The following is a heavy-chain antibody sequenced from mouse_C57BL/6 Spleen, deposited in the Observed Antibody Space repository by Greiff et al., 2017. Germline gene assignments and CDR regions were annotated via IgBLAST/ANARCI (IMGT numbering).Heavy chain of an antibody. V-gene: IGHV1-55*01. CDR1: GYTFTSYW. CDR3: AREGARKTSGGVAY. CDR2: IYPGSGST. J-gene: IGHJ3*01. D-gene: IGHD3-2*01. Sequence: QVQLQQPGAELVKPGASVKMSCKASGYTFTSYWLTWVKQRPGQGLEWIGDIYPGSGSTNYNEKFKSKATLTVDTSSSTAYMQLSSLTSEDAAVYYCAREGARKTSGGVAYWGQGTLVTVSA.